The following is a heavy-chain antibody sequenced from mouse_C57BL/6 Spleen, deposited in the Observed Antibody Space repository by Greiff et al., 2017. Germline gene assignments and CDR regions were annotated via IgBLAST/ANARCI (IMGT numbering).Heavy chain of an antibody. D-gene: IGHD2-12*01. CDR1: GFNFKDYY. V-gene: IGHV14-2*01. Sequence: EVQLQQSGAELVKPGASVKLSCTASGFNFKDYYMHWVKQRTEKGLEWIGRIDPEDGETKYDTKFQGKATITADTSSNAAYLQLSSLTPEATAVYCCAREVYAFSCWGQWTLVTFSA. J-gene: IGHJ3*01. CDR2: IDPEDGET. CDR3: AREVYAFSC.